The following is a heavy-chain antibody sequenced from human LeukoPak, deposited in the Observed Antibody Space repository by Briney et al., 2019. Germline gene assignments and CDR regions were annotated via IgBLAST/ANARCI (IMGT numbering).Heavy chain of an antibody. D-gene: IGHD3-9*01. CDR1: GFTFDDYA. CDR3: AKAGRYFDRLSYFDY. Sequence: GGSLRLSCAASGFTFDDYAMHWVRQAPGKGLEWVSGISWNSGSIGYADSVKGRFTISRDNAKNSLYLQMNSLRAEDMALYYCAKAGRYFDRLSYFDYWGQGTLVTVSS. V-gene: IGHV3-9*03. CDR2: ISWNSGSI. J-gene: IGHJ4*02.